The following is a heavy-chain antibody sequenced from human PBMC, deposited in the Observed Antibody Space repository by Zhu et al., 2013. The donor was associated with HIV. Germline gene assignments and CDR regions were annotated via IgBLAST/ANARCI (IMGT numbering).Heavy chain of an antibody. D-gene: IGHD3-10*01. CDR1: GYTLTELS. CDR2: FDPEDGET. Sequence: VQLVQSGAEMKKPGASVKVSCKVSGYTLTELSMYWVRQAPGKGLEWMGSFDPEDGETIYAQKFQGRLTMTEDTSTDTAYMELSSLRSEDTAVYYCATEGIIRGYFDYWGQGTLVTVSS. CDR3: ATEGIIRGYFDY. J-gene: IGHJ4*02. V-gene: IGHV1-24*01.